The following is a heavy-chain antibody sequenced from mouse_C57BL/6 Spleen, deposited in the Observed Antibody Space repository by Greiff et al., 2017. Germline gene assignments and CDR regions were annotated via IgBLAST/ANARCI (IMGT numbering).Heavy chain of an antibody. J-gene: IGHJ4*01. V-gene: IGHV1-81*01. CDR1: GYTFTSYG. CDR2: IYPRSGNP. CDR3: ARSGYYGSSYETMDY. D-gene: IGHD1-1*01. Sequence: QVQLQQSGAELARPGASVKLSCKASGYTFTSYGISWVKQRTGQGLGWIGEIYPRSGNPYYNEKFKGKATLTADKSSSTAYMELRSLTSEDSAVYFCARSGYYGSSYETMDYWGQGTSVTVSS.